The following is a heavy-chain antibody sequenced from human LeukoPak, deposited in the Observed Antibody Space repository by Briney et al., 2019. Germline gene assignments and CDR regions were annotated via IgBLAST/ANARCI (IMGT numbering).Heavy chain of an antibody. V-gene: IGHV4-39*07. CDR3: ARDSMITFGGTHYMDV. CDR1: GGSISSSSYY. J-gene: IGHJ6*03. CDR2: IYYSGST. D-gene: IGHD3-16*01. Sequence: PSETLSLTCTVSGGSISSSSYYWGWIRQPPGKGLEWIGSIYYSGSTYYNPSLKSRVTVSVDTSKNQFSLKLSSVTAADTAVYYRARDSMITFGGTHYMDVWGKGTTVTVSS.